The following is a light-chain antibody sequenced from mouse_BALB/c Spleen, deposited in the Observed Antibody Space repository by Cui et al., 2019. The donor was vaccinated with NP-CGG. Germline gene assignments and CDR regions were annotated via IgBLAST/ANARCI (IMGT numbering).Light chain of an antibody. CDR3: ALWYSNHWV. J-gene: IGLJ1*01. CDR2: GTN. CDR1: TGAVTTSNY. Sequence: VVTQESALTTSPGETVTLTCRPSTGAVTTSNYANWVQEKPDHLFTGLIGGTNNRVPGVPARFSGSLIGDKAALTITGAQTEDEAIYFCALWYSNHWVFGGGTKLTVL. V-gene: IGLV1*01.